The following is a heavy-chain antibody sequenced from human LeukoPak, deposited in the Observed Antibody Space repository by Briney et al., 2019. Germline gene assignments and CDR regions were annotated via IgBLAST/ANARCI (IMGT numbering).Heavy chain of an antibody. CDR3: AREGMVATFDY. Sequence: PGGSLRLSCAASGFTFISYTMNWVRQAPGKGLEWVSSISSSSYIYYADSVKGRFTISRDKAKNSLYLQMNSLRAEDTAIYYCAREGMVATFDYWGPGTLVTVSS. V-gene: IGHV3-21*01. J-gene: IGHJ4*02. D-gene: IGHD5-12*01. CDR2: ISSSSYI. CDR1: GFTFISYT.